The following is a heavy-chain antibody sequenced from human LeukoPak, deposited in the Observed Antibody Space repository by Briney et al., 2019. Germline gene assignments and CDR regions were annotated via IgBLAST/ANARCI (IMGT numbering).Heavy chain of an antibody. J-gene: IGHJ3*02. CDR2: IYYSGST. D-gene: IGHD3-22*01. CDR1: GGSISISNYY. V-gene: IGHV4-39*07. CDR3: ASIRGYYHDAFDI. Sequence: SETLSLTCTVSGGSISISNYYWGWIRQPPGKGLEWIGSIYYSGSTYYNPSLKSRVTISVDTSKNQFSLKLSSVTAADTAVYHCASIRGYYHDAFDIWGQGTMVTVSS.